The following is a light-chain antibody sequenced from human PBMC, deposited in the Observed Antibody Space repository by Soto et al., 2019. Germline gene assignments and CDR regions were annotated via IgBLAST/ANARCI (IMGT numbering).Light chain of an antibody. CDR1: QSVSSH. J-gene: IGKJ2*01. V-gene: IGKV3-11*01. CDR2: DAY. CDR3: QQRSDGPAYT. Sequence: EVVLTQSPATLSLSPGERATLSCRASQSVSSHLAWYQQRPGQAPRLLIYDAYNRATGIPGRFSGSGYGTDFTLTISSLEPEDFALYYCQQRSDGPAYTCGQGTRLDIK.